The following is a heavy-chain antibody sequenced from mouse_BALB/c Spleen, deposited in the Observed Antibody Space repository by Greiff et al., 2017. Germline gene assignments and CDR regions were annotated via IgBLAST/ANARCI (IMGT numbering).Heavy chain of an antibody. V-gene: IGHV3-5*02. CDR3: AREDYGSSYRFAY. Sequence: EVKLMESGPGLVKPSQTVSLTCTVTGISITTGNYRWSWIRQFPGNKLEWIGYIYYSGTITYNPSLTSRTTITRDTSKNQFFLEMNSLTAEDTATYYGAREDYGSSYRFAYWGQGTLVTVSA. CDR1: GISITTGNYR. J-gene: IGHJ3*01. CDR2: IYYSGTI. D-gene: IGHD1-1*01.